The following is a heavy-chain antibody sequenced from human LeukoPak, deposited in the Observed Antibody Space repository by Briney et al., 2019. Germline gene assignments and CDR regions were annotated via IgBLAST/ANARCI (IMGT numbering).Heavy chain of an antibody. CDR1: GGSISSHY. V-gene: IGHV4-59*11. Sequence: SETLSLTCTVSGGSISSHYWSWIRQPPGKGLEWIGYIYYSGSTNYNPSHKSRVTISVDTSKNQFSLKLSSVTAADTAVYYCARGLSSSDLYYFDYWGQGTLVTVSS. D-gene: IGHD6-6*01. CDR3: ARGLSSSDLYYFDY. J-gene: IGHJ4*02. CDR2: IYYSGST.